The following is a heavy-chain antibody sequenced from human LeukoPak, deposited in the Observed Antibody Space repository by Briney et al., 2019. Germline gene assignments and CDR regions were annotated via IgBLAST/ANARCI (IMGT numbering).Heavy chain of an antibody. D-gene: IGHD1-1*01. J-gene: IGHJ4*02. Sequence: EASVKVSCKASGYTFTGYYMHWVRQAPGQGLEWMGWINPNSGGTNYAQKFQGRVTMTRDTSISTAYMELSRLRSDDTAVYYCARDYGSQHPIDYWGQGTLVTVSS. CDR2: INPNSGGT. CDR3: ARDYGSQHPIDY. V-gene: IGHV1-2*02. CDR1: GYTFTGYY.